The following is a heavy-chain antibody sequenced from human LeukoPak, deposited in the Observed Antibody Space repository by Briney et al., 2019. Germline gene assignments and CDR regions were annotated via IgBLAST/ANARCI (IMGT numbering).Heavy chain of an antibody. CDR3: ARAGSYRFDY. J-gene: IGHJ4*02. CDR1: GFIFSSYW. CDR2: INSNGITT. D-gene: IGHD3-16*02. Sequence: PGGSLRLSCAASGFIFSSYWIHWVRQAPGKGLVWVSRINSNGITTNYTDSVKGRFTIFRDSAKNTLYLQMNSLRVEDTAVYYCARAGSYRFDYWGQGTLVTVSS. V-gene: IGHV3-74*01.